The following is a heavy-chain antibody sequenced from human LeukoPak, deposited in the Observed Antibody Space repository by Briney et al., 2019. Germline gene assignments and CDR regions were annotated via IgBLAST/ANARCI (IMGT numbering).Heavy chain of an antibody. V-gene: IGHV4-39*02. CDR1: GGSISSSSYY. CDR2: IYYSGST. CDR3: ARESSSSGNWFDP. D-gene: IGHD3-10*01. Sequence: KPSETLSLTCTVSGGSISSSSYYWGWIRQPPGKGLEWIGSIYYSGSTYYNPSLKSRVTISVDTSKNQFSLKLSSVTAADTAVYYCARESSSSGNWFDPWGQGTLVTVSS. J-gene: IGHJ5*02.